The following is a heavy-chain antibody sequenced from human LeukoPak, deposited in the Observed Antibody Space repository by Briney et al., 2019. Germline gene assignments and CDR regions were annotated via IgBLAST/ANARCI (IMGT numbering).Heavy chain of an antibody. Sequence: SETLSLTCTVSGGSISGSNYYWVWIRQPSGKGLEWIGNTYYSGSTYYNPSLKSRVTISLDTSKNQFSLKLTSMTAADTAVYYCAKRRGASSELDPWGQGTLVTVSS. CDR2: TYYSGST. CDR3: AKRRGASSELDP. J-gene: IGHJ5*02. V-gene: IGHV4-39*01. CDR1: GGSISGSNYY. D-gene: IGHD6-6*01.